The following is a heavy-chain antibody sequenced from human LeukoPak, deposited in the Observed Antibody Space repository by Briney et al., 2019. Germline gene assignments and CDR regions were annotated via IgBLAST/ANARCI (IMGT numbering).Heavy chain of an antibody. D-gene: IGHD3-10*01. Sequence: GGSLRLSCAASGFTFSNYNMSWVRQAPGKGLEWVSGISGTGYNTYYADSVKGRFTISRDNSKNTLYLQMNSLGAEDTAVYYCAKHVSGSLFYFDYWGQRTLVTVSS. J-gene: IGHJ4*02. CDR1: GFTFSNYN. CDR2: ISGTGYNT. CDR3: AKHVSGSLFYFDY. V-gene: IGHV3-23*01.